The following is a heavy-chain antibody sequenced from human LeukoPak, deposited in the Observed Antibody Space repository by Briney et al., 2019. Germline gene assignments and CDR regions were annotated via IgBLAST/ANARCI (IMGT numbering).Heavy chain of an antibody. CDR1: GYTFTSYG. J-gene: IGHJ4*02. CDR2: ISAYNGNT. D-gene: IGHD3-22*01. Sequence: ASVKVSCKASGYTFTSYGISWVRQAPGQGLEWMGWISAYNGNTNYAQKLQGRVTMTTDTSTSTAYMELRSLRSDDTAVYYCARWRGYYYDSSGYRYWGQGTPVTVSS. V-gene: IGHV1-18*01. CDR3: ARWRGYYYDSSGYRY.